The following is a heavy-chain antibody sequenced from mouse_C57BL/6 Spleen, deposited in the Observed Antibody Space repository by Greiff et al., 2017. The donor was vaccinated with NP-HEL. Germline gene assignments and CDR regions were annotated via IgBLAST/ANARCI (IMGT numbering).Heavy chain of an antibody. V-gene: IGHV14-3*01. D-gene: IGHD3-2*02. CDR3: ARSPAQAGWFAY. Sequence: EVQRVESVAELVRPGASVKLSCTASGFNIKNTYMHWVKQRPEQGLEWIGRIDPANGNTKYAPKFQGKATITADTSSNTAYLQLSSLTSEDTAIYYCARSPAQAGWFAYWGQGTLVTVSA. J-gene: IGHJ3*01. CDR2: IDPANGNT. CDR1: GFNIKNTY.